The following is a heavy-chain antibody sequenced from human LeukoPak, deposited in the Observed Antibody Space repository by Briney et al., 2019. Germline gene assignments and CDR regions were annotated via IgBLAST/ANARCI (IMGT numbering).Heavy chain of an antibody. CDR2: IYPGDSDT. Sequence: GESLKISCKGSGYSFTSYWIGWVRQMPGKGLEWMGIIYPGDSDTRYNPSFQGQVTISADKSISTAYLQWSSLKASDTAMYYCARQSLYNWNPPDYWGQGTLVTVSS. CDR3: ARQSLYNWNPPDY. V-gene: IGHV5-51*01. CDR1: GYSFTSYW. D-gene: IGHD1-20*01. J-gene: IGHJ4*02.